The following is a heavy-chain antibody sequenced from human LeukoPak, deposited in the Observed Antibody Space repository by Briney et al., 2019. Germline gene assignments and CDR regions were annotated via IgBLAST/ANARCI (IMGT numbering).Heavy chain of an antibody. D-gene: IGHD6-13*01. Sequence: GGSLRLSCAASGFTFSSYTMHWVRQAPGKGLEWVSGISWNSGSIGYADSVKGRFTISRDNAKNSLYLQMNSLRAEDTALYYCAREWEKSAAAGTVDYWGQGTLVTVSS. CDR2: ISWNSGSI. CDR3: AREWEKSAAAGTVDY. CDR1: GFTFSSYT. V-gene: IGHV3-9*01. J-gene: IGHJ4*02.